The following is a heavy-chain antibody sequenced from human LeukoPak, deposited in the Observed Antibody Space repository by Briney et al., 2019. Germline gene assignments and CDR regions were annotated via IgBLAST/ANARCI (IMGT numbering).Heavy chain of an antibody. V-gene: IGHV4-31*03. Sequence: SQTLSLTCTVSSVPISSGGYYWSWIRQHPGKGLEWIGYIYYSGSTYYNPSLKSRVTISVDTSQNQFSLKLSSVTAADTAVYYCARVPLNYYYGMDVWGQGTTVTVSS. CDR2: IYYSGST. CDR1: SVPISSGGYY. J-gene: IGHJ6*02. CDR3: ARVPLNYYYGMDV.